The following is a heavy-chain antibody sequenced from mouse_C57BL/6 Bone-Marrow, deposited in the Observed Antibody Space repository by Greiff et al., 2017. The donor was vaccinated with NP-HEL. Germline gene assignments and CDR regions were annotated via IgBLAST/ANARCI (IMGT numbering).Heavy chain of an antibody. V-gene: IGHV14-2*01. CDR3: ASPYYYGSSPPYWDFDV. D-gene: IGHD1-1*01. CDR2: IDPEDGET. CDR1: GFNIKDYY. J-gene: IGHJ1*03. Sequence: VQLQQSGAELVKPGASVKLSCTASGFNIKDYYMHWVKQRTEQGLEWIGRIDPEDGETKYAPKFQGKATITADTSSNTAYLQISSLTSKDTAVYYCASPYYYGSSPPYWDFDVWGTGTTVTVSS.